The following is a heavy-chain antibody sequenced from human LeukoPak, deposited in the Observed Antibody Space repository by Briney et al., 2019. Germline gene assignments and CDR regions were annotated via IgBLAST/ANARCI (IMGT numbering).Heavy chain of an antibody. CDR1: GFTFSNAW. CDR2: IKSKTDGGTT. D-gene: IGHD3-16*02. CDR3: TTWLVTLQRSYIDY. J-gene: IGHJ4*02. V-gene: IGHV3-15*01. Sequence: GGSLRLSCAASGFTFSNAWMSWVRQAPGKGLEWVGRIKSKTDGGTTDYAAPVKGRFTISRDDSKNTLYLQMNSLKTEDTAVYYCTTWLVTLQRSYIDYWGQGTLVTVSS.